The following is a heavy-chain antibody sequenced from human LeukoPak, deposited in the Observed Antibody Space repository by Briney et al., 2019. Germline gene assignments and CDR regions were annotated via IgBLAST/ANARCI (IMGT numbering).Heavy chain of an antibody. V-gene: IGHV3-30-3*01. CDR1: GFTFSSYA. J-gene: IGHJ3*02. CDR2: ISYDGSNK. Sequence: GRSLRLSCAASGFTFSSYAMHWVRQAPGKGLEWVAVISYDGSNKYYADSVKGRFTISRDNSKNTLYLQMNSQRAEDTAVYYCARDGYSSSADAFDIWGQGTMVTVSS. CDR3: ARDGYSSSADAFDI. D-gene: IGHD6-6*01.